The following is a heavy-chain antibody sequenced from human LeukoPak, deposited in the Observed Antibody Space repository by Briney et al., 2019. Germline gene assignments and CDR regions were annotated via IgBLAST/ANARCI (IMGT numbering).Heavy chain of an antibody. CDR1: GFSVSSNY. CDR2: LYAGGNT. D-gene: IGHD5/OR15-5a*01. CDR3: ARFPSSVYSHPLAS. J-gene: IGHJ4*02. Sequence: GGSLRLSCAASGFSVSSNYMSWVRQAPGKGLEWVSLLYAGGNTYYADSVKGRFTISRDNSKNTLYLQMNSLRAEDTAVYYCARFPSSVYSHPLASWGQGTLVTVSS. V-gene: IGHV3-66*01.